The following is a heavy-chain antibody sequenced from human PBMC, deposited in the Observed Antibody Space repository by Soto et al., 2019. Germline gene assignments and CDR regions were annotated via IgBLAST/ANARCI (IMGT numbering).Heavy chain of an antibody. D-gene: IGHD5-12*01. CDR3: ARGLLVKRWLQLRSYYGMDV. Sequence: PGGSLRLSCAASGFTFSSYEMDWVRQAPWQGLVWVSYIISSGITIYYADSVKGRFTISRDNAKNSLYLQMKSLRSEDTAVYYCARGLLVKRWLQLRSYYGMDVWGQGTTVTVSS. V-gene: IGHV3-48*03. CDR2: IISSGITI. CDR1: GFTFSSYE. J-gene: IGHJ6*02.